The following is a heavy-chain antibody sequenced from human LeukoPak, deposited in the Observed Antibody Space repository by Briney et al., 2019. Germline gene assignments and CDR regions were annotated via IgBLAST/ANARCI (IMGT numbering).Heavy chain of an antibody. Sequence: VASVKVSCKASGFTFTNFGVIWVRQAPGQGLEWMGIINPSGGSTSYAQKFQGRVTMTRDTSTSTVYMELSSLRSEDTAVYYCAREPPTTWYYFDYWGQGTLVTVSS. V-gene: IGHV1-46*01. J-gene: IGHJ4*02. D-gene: IGHD4-17*01. CDR3: AREPPTTWYYFDY. CDR1: GFTFTNFG. CDR2: INPSGGST.